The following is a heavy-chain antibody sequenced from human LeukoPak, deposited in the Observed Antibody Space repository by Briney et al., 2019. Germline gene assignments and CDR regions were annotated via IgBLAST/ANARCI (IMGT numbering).Heavy chain of an antibody. D-gene: IGHD3-16*01. Sequence: GGSLRLSCAASGFTFTTYAMSWVRQAPGKGLEWVSAISGSGGSTCYADSVKGRFTISRDNSKNTLYLQMNSLRAEDTAVYYCATGGSSLLVGYFDYWGQGTLVTVSS. CDR1: GFTFTTYA. V-gene: IGHV3-23*01. J-gene: IGHJ4*02. CDR2: ISGSGGST. CDR3: ATGGSSLLVGYFDY.